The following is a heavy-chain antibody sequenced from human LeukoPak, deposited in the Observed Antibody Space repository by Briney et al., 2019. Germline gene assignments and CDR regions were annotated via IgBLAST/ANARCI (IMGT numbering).Heavy chain of an antibody. CDR3: AKAPGGGNWN. Sequence: GGSLRLSCAASGFTFSDYWMSWMRQAPGKGLEWVSVISGSGRSGTNYADSVKGRFTISRDNSKNTLYLQMNSLRVEDTAIYYCAKAPGGGNWNWGQGTLVTVPS. V-gene: IGHV3-23*01. CDR1: GFTFSDYW. J-gene: IGHJ4*02. D-gene: IGHD4-23*01. CDR2: ISGSGRSGT.